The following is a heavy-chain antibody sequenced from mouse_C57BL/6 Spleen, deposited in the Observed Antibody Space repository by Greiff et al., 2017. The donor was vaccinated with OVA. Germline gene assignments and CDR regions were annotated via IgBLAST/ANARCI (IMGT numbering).Heavy chain of an antibody. CDR1: GYTFTSYW. J-gene: IGHJ3*01. V-gene: IGHV1-69*01. CDR3: AIYDYERFAY. CDR2: IDPSDSYT. D-gene: IGHD2-4*01. Sequence: QVQLQQSGAELVMPGASVKLSCKASGYTFTSYWMHWVKQRPGQGLEWIGEIDPSDSYTNYNQKFKGKSTLTVDKSSSTAYMQLSSLTSEDSAVYYCAIYDYERFAYWGQGTLVTVSA.